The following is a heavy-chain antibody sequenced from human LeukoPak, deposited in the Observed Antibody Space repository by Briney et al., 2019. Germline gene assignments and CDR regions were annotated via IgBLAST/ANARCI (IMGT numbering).Heavy chain of an antibody. CDR2: IWYDGRNK. V-gene: IGHV3-33*01. CDR3: ARDGGSSGYHDALDI. J-gene: IGHJ3*02. CDR1: GFTFSSYG. Sequence: GGSLRLSCAAPGFTFSSYGMHWVRQAPGRGLEWVALIWYDGRNKYYADSVKGRFTISRDNSKNTLSLQLNSLRDEDTAVYYCARDGGSSGYHDALDIWGQGTMVTVSA. D-gene: IGHD3-22*01.